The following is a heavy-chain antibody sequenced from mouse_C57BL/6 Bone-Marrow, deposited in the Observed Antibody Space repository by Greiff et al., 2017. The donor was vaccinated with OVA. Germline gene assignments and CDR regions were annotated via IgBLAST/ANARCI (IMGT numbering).Heavy chain of an antibody. V-gene: IGHV14-4*01. CDR1: GFNIKDDY. Sequence: EVKLMESGAELVRPGASVKLSCTASGFNIKDDYMHWVKQRPEQGLEWIGWIDPENGDTEYASKFQGKATITADTSSNTAYLQLSSLTSEDTAVYYCTTWLLPYYFDYWGQGTTLTVSS. J-gene: IGHJ2*01. CDR2: IDPENGDT. D-gene: IGHD2-3*01. CDR3: TTWLLPYYFDY.